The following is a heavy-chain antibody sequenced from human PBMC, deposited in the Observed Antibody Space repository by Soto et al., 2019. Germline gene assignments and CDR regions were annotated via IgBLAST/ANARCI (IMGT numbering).Heavy chain of an antibody. CDR2: VFHSGLT. Sequence: QVQLQESGPGLVKPSGTLSLTCTVSGDSIISTNWWSWVRQPPGKGLEWIGEVFHSGLTNYNSSLKSRVTMLVDKSKNQFSLKLTSVTAADTASYYCARDYFQTWYFDLWGRGTLVTVSS. V-gene: IGHV4-4*02. CDR3: ARDYFQTWYFDL. D-gene: IGHD3-10*01. CDR1: GDSIISTNW. J-gene: IGHJ2*01.